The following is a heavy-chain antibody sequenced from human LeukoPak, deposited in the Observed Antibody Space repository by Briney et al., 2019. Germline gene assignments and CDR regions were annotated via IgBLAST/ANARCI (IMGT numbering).Heavy chain of an antibody. CDR3: ARVGYCSSTSCSYFDY. CDR1: GFTFSDYY. Sequence: GGSLRLSCAASGFTFSDYYMSWIRQAPGKGLEWVSYIGSSGSTIYYADSVKGRFTISRDNAKNSLYLQMNSLRAEDTAVYYCARVGYCSSTSCSYFDYWGQGTLVTVSS. V-gene: IGHV3-11*01. CDR2: IGSSGSTI. D-gene: IGHD2-2*01. J-gene: IGHJ4*02.